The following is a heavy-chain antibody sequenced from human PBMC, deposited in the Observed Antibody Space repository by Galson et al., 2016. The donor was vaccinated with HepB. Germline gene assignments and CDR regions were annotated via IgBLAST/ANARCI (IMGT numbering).Heavy chain of an antibody. CDR2: IYSSGFT. CDR3: AKDRDELSGYEY. V-gene: IGHV3-53*01. J-gene: IGHJ4*02. D-gene: IGHD5-12*01. CDR1: GFIVSSNY. Sequence: SLRLSCAASGFIVSSNYMHWVRQAPGKGLEWVSIIYSSGFTDYADSVKGRFTISRDNPKHSPYLQMDSLRVDDTALYYCAKDRDELSGYEYWGQGTLVTVFS.